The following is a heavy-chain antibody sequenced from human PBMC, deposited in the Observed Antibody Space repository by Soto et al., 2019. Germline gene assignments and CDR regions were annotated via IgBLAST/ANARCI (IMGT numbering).Heavy chain of an antibody. J-gene: IGHJ6*04. CDR2: IIPILETA. CDR3: AQGGKLGGDLEV. V-gene: IGHV1-69*08. CDR1: GGTFGRYT. D-gene: IGHD3-10*01. Sequence: QVQLVQSGAEVKKPGSSVKVSCKASGGTFGRYTLSWVRQAPGQGLEWMGWIIPILETANYARRFQGRLTITADTSTGTAYRDLSGLKSDDTGVYYCAQGGKLGGDLEVWGKGTQVTVSS.